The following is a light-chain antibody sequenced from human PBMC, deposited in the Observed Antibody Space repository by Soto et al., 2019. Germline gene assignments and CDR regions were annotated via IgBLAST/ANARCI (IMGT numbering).Light chain of an antibody. CDR2: AAA. CDR1: QSISNY. J-gene: IGKJ1*01. CDR3: QHYNSYSEA. Sequence: DIQMTQSPSSLSASVRDRVTISCRASQSISNYLNWYQQRPGKPPKILIYAAATLQSGVPSRFRGSGSGTEFTLPISRLQPDDFETYYCQHYNSYSEAFGQGTKVDIK. V-gene: IGKV1-39*01.